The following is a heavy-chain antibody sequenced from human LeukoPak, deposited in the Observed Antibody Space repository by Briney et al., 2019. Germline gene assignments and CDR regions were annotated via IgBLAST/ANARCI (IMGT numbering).Heavy chain of an antibody. Sequence: SVKVFCKASGGTFSSYAISWVRQAPGQGLEWMGGIIPIFGTANYAQKFQGRVTITADESTSTAYMELSSLRSEDTAVYYCARDRPDCSGGSCYSRDYYYYGMDVWGQGTTVTVSS. CDR1: GGTFSSYA. CDR2: IIPIFGTA. V-gene: IGHV1-69*13. CDR3: ARDRPDCSGGSCYSRDYYYYGMDV. J-gene: IGHJ6*02. D-gene: IGHD2-15*01.